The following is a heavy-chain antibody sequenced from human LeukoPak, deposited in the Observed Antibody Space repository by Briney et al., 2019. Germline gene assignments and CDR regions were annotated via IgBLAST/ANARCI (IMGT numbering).Heavy chain of an antibody. CDR3: ARSFGDYVWGSYRVYYYYYMDV. Sequence: ASVKVSCKASGGTFSSYAISWVRQAPGQGLEWMGGIIPIFGTANYAQKFQGRVTITADESTSTAYMELSSLRSEDTAVYYCARSFGDYVWGSYRVYYYYYMDVWGKGTTVTISS. J-gene: IGHJ6*03. CDR1: GGTFSSYA. D-gene: IGHD3-16*02. CDR2: IIPIFGTA. V-gene: IGHV1-69*13.